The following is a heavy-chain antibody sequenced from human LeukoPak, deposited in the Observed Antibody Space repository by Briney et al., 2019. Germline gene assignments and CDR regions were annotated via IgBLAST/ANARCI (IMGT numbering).Heavy chain of an antibody. Sequence: GRSLRLSCTASGFTFGDYVMTWVRQAPGKGLEWVGFIRTKAYNGITEYAASVKGRFTISRDDSKNVTYLQMNTLKTEDTAVYYCTRVRFLEWFVFDHWGQGTLVTVSS. CDR1: GFTFGDYV. V-gene: IGHV3-49*04. J-gene: IGHJ4*02. CDR3: TRVRFLEWFVFDH. CDR2: IRTKAYNGIT. D-gene: IGHD3-3*01.